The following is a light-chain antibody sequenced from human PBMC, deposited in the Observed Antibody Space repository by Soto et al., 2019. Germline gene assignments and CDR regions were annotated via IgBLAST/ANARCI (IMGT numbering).Light chain of an antibody. CDR2: DVT. CDR3: SSFTSSSTLV. CDR1: SSDVGTYDF. Sequence: QSVLTQPASVSGSPGQSMTISCTGTSSDVGTYDFVSWYQHHPGKAPKLMIYDVTSRPSGVSNRFSGSKSGNTASLTISGLQADDEADYYCSSFTSSSTLVFGGGTKLTVL. J-gene: IGLJ2*01. V-gene: IGLV2-14*02.